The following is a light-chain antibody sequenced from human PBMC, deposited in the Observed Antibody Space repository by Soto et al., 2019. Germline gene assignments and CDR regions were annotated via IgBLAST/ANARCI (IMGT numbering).Light chain of an antibody. V-gene: IGLV1-40*01. CDR1: SSNIESGYE. CDR3: QSYDTDLRGVV. Sequence: QSVLTQPPSVSGAPGQRVTISCTGSSSNIESGYEVHWYQQLPGTAPKLLIYGNNNRPSGVPDRFSGSKSGTSASLAITGLQAEDEADCYCQSYDTDLRGVVFGAGTKLTVL. CDR2: GNN. J-gene: IGLJ2*01.